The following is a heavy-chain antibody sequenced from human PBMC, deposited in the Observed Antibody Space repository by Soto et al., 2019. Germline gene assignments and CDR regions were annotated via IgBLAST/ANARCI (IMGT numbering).Heavy chain of an antibody. CDR3: AXXXXXTXXTFNWFDS. Sequence: QVQLQESGPGLVTPSETLSLTCTVSGGSIGGYSWNWIRQSPGRGLEWIGDVLYSGNTNYNPSLXXXXXXXXXXXKNQFSLKLTXXXXXXXXXXXXAXXXXXTXXTFNWFDS. CDR2: VLYSGNT. D-gene: IGHD2-21*02. J-gene: IGHJ5*01. V-gene: IGHV4-59*01. CDR1: GGSIGGYS.